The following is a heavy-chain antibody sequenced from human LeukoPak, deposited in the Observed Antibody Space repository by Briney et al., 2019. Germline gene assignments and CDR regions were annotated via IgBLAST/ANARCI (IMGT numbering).Heavy chain of an antibody. Sequence: GGSLRLSCAASGYTFTGYYMHWVRQAPGQGLEWMGWINPNSGGTNYAQKFQGWVTMTRDTSISTAYMELSRLRSDDTAVYYCARDLGRAAGDDYYYYYGMDVWGQGTTVTVSS. J-gene: IGHJ6*02. CDR3: ARDLGRAAGDDYYYYYGMDV. V-gene: IGHV1-2*04. D-gene: IGHD6-13*01. CDR1: GYTFTGYY. CDR2: INPNSGGT.